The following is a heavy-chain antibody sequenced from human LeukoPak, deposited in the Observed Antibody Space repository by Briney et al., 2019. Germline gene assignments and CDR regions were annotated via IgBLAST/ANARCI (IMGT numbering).Heavy chain of an antibody. CDR2: MNPNSGNT. D-gene: IGHD3-10*01. CDR3: ARVRVRGVLWFGELLS. V-gene: IGHV1-8*01. J-gene: IGHJ5*02. CDR1: GYTFTSYD. Sequence: ASVKVSCKASGYTFTSYDINWVRQATGQGLEWMGWMNPNSGNTGYAQKFQGRVTMTRDTSFATAYMELYRLTSDDTAVYYCARVRVRGVLWFGELLSWGQGTLVTVSS.